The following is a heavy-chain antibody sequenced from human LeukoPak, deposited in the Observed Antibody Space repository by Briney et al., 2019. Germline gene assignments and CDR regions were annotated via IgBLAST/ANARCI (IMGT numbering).Heavy chain of an antibody. V-gene: IGHV4-59*01. J-gene: IGHJ4*02. CDR3: ARGFYDSSGYRFDY. D-gene: IGHD3-22*01. CDR1: GGSISSYY. CDR2: IYYSGST. Sequence: PSETLSLTCTVSGGSISSYYWSWIRQPPGKGLEWIGYIYYSGSTNYNPSLKSRVTISVDTSKNQFSLKLSSVTAADTAVYYCARGFYDSSGYRFDYWGQGTLVTVSS.